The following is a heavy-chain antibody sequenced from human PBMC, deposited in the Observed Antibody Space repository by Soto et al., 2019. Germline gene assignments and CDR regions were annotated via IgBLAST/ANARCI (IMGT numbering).Heavy chain of an antibody. CDR3: SREEYSYGPLGY. V-gene: IGHV3-33*01. CDR2: IWYDGSNK. CDR1: GFTFSSYG. D-gene: IGHD5-18*01. Sequence: QVQLVESGGGVVQPGRSLRLSCAASGFTFSSYGMHWVRQAPGKGLEWVAVIWYDGSNKYYADSVKGRFTISRDNSKNTLYLQMNSLRAEDTAVYYCSREEYSYGPLGYWGQGTLVTVSS. J-gene: IGHJ4*02.